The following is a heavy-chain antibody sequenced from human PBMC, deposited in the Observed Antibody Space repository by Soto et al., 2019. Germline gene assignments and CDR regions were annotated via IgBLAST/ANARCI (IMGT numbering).Heavy chain of an antibody. J-gene: IGHJ3*02. CDR3: AREADNDAFDI. CDR1: GFTFSAYW. CDR2: IKQDGSET. Sequence: AGGSLRLSCAASGFTFSAYWMSWVRQAPGKGLEWMANIKQDGSETYYVDSVKGRFTISRDNAENSLYLQMKSLRAEDTAVYYCAREADNDAFDIWGQGTMVTVSS. V-gene: IGHV3-7*01.